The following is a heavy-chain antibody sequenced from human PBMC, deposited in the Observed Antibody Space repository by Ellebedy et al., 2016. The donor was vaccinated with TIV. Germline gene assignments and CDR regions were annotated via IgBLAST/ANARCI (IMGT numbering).Heavy chain of an antibody. CDR2: IYHSGST. CDR3: ARGQEIDSSSWYQKLDYYGMDV. CDR1: GGSISSGGYS. D-gene: IGHD6-13*01. Sequence: SETLSLXXAVSGGSISSGGYSWSWIRQPPGKGLEWIGYIYHSGSTYYNPSLKSRVTISVDRSKNQFSLKLSSVTAADTAVYYCARGQEIDSSSWYQKLDYYGMDVWGQGTTVTVSS. J-gene: IGHJ6*02. V-gene: IGHV4-30-2*01.